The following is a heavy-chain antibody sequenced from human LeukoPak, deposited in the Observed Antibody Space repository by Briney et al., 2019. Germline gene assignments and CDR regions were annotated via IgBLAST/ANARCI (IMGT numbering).Heavy chain of an antibody. J-gene: IGHJ5*02. CDR1: GYTLSSFG. Sequence: ASEKVSCKTSGYTLSSFGISWVRQAPGQGLEWIAWISAYNGDTRSAPKAQGRATMTTDTPTTTAYMDLRSLRSDDTAVYYCARTCPLLYCSSSFFDPWGRGTLVTVSS. CDR3: ARTCPLLYCSSSFFDP. CDR2: ISAYNGDT. D-gene: IGHD2-2*01. V-gene: IGHV1-18*01.